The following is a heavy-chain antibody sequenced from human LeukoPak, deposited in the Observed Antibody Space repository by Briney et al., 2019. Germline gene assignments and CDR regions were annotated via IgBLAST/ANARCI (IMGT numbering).Heavy chain of an antibody. Sequence: SETLSLTCTVSGGSISSGDYYWSWIRQPPGKGPEWIGYIYYSGSTYYNPSLKSRVTISVDTSKNQFSLKLSSVTAADTAVYYCAGVVAATTDSTWGQGTLVTVSS. J-gene: IGHJ4*02. D-gene: IGHD2-15*01. CDR3: AGVVAATTDST. CDR1: GGSISSGDYY. V-gene: IGHV4-30-4*01. CDR2: IYYSGST.